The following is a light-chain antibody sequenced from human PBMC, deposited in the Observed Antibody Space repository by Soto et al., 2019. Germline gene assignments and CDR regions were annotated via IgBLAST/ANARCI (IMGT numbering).Light chain of an antibody. CDR1: TSDIGAYNY. Sequence: QSALTQPASVSGSPGQSISISCTGTTSDIGAYNYVSWYQQYPGKIPKLIISEVSKWPSGVSNRFSGSKSGTSATLGITGFQTGDEADHYCGSWDSSLSAYVFGTGTKLTVL. V-gene: IGLV2-14*01. CDR3: GSWDSSLSAYV. CDR2: EVS. J-gene: IGLJ1*01.